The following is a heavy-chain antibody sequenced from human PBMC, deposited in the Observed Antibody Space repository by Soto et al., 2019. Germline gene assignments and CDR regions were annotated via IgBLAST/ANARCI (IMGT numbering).Heavy chain of an antibody. D-gene: IGHD3-10*02. J-gene: IGHJ4*02. Sequence: GGSLRLSCAASVFSISYHYMSWIRQAPGKGLEWVSYSSNSGTFTKYADSVKGRFSISRDNAKNSLYLEINSLRGEDTAIYYCVRSGDNYNVLDYWGQGTPVTVPS. CDR3: VRSGDNYNVLDY. CDR1: VFSISYHY. CDR2: SSNSGTFT. V-gene: IGHV3-11*03.